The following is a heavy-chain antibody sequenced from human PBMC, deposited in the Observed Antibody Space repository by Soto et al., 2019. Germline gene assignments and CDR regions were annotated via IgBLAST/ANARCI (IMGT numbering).Heavy chain of an antibody. V-gene: IGHV3-33*01. CDR3: ARDSIVGDAGPSYYYYCYYGMDV. D-gene: IGHD3-10*01. J-gene: IGHJ6*02. CDR2: IWYDGSNK. CDR1: GFTFSSYG. Sequence: PGGSLRLSCAASGFTFSSYGVHWVRQAPGKGLEWVAVIWYDGSNKYYADSVKGRFTISRDNSKNTLYLQMNSLRAEDTAVYYCARDSIVGDAGPSYYYYCYYGMDVWGQGTTVTVSS.